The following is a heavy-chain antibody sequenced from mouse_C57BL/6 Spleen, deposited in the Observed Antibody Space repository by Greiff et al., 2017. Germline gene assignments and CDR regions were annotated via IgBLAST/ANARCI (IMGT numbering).Heavy chain of an antibody. D-gene: IGHD1-1*01. Sequence: VQLQQSGPELVKPGASVKIPCKASGYTFTDYNMDWVKQSHGKSLEWIGDINPNNGGTIYNQKFKGKATLTVAKSSSTAYMERRSLTSEDTAVYYCARKGTVVAGYDAMDYWGQGTSVTVSS. CDR1: GYTFTDYN. J-gene: IGHJ4*01. CDR3: ARKGTVVAGYDAMDY. CDR2: INPNNGGT. V-gene: IGHV1-18*01.